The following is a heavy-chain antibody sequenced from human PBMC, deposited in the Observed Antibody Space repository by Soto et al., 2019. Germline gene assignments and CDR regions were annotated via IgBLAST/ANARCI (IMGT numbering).Heavy chain of an antibody. Sequence: GASVKVSCKASGYTFTDYYLDWVRQAPGQGLEWMGWINPNSGGTNYAQKFQGWVTMTRDTSISTAYMELSRLRSDDTAVYYCAREAKTGFSFDYWGQGTLVTVSS. D-gene: IGHD2-15*01. CDR2: INPNSGGT. V-gene: IGHV1-2*04. CDR3: AREAKTGFSFDY. CDR1: GYTFTDYY. J-gene: IGHJ4*02.